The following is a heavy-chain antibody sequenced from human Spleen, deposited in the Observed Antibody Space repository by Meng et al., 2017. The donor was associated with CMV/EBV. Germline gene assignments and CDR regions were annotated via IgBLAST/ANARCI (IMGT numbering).Heavy chain of an antibody. D-gene: IGHD3-22*01. V-gene: IGHV1-46*01. Sequence: ASVKVSCKATGYTFTSYYIQWVRQAPGQGLEWMGIINPSGGGTTYARKFQGRVTMTRDTSISTAYMELSRLRSDDTAVYYCARGPYYEPTYWGQGTLVTVSS. CDR2: INPSGGGT. CDR3: ARGPYYEPTY. CDR1: GYTFTSYY. J-gene: IGHJ4*02.